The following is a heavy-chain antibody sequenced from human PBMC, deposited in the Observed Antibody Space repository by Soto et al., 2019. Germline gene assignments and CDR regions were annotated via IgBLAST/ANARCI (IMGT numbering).Heavy chain of an antibody. CDR3: AKGDGFNLAV. J-gene: IGHJ6*02. CDR2: TNTGGTT. CDR1: GFTVNSNY. Sequence: EVQVLATGGGLIQPGGSLRLSCAASGFTVNSNYMSWVRQAPGEGLQGVSTTNTGGTTYYADSVKGRFTVARDNSKNTLYVQMTSLRAEDRAVYYCAKGDGFNLAVWGHGTTVSVSS. D-gene: IGHD1-26*01. V-gene: IGHV3-53*02.